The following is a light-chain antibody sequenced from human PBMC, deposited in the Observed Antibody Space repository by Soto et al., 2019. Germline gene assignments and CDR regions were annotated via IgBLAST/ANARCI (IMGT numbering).Light chain of an antibody. CDR2: NNS. Sequence: QSVLTQPPLASGTPGQRVTSSCAGSTGLNTVNWYQQVPGTAPKLLTYNNSQRPSGVPDRFSGSSSGTSASLAISGLQSEDEADYFCAGWDDSLTALYVFGSGTKVTVL. V-gene: IGLV1-44*01. J-gene: IGLJ1*01. CDR3: AGWDDSLTALYV. CDR1: TGLNT.